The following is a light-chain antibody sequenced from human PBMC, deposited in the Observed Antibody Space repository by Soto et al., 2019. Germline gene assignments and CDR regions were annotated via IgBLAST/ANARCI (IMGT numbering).Light chain of an antibody. V-gene: IGLV2-14*01. J-gene: IGLJ2*01. CDR2: DVS. Sequence: QSALTQPASVSGSPGQSITISCTGTSSDIGAYNYVSWYQQHPGKAPKLMIYDVSDQPSGVSNRFSGSKSGNTASLTISGLQAEDEADYYCNSYTSSSTLVLFGGGTKLTVL. CDR1: SSDIGAYNY. CDR3: NSYTSSSTLVL.